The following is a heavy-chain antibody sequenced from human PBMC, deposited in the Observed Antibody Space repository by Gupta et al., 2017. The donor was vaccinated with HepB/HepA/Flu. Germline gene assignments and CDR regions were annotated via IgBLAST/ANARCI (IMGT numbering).Heavy chain of an antibody. CDR2: MNQHGSVI. Sequence: EVQLAESGGGLVQPGGSLSLSCAASGFTVSSYWMHWVRQAPGKGLVWVSRMNQHGSVINYADSVKCRFTISRDNTKNALYLQMNSLRADDTAIYFCSRDTFGPYDYWGQGTLVTVSS. V-gene: IGHV3-74*01. D-gene: IGHD2/OR15-2a*01. CDR1: GFTVSSYW. CDR3: SRDTFGPYDY. J-gene: IGHJ4*02.